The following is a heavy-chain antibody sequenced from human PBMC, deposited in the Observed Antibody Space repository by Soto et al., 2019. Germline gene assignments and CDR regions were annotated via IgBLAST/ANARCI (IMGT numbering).Heavy chain of an antibody. CDR2: MNPNSGNT. CDR1: GYTFTSYD. V-gene: IGHV1-8*01. CDR3: AILDVLRFLEWLSDDAFDI. J-gene: IGHJ3*02. Sequence: GASVKVSCKASGYTFTSYDINWVRQATGQGLEWMGWMNPNSGNTGYAQKFQGRVTMTRNTSISTAYMGLSSLRSEDTAVYYCAILDVLRFLEWLSDDAFDIWGQGTMVTVSS. D-gene: IGHD3-3*01.